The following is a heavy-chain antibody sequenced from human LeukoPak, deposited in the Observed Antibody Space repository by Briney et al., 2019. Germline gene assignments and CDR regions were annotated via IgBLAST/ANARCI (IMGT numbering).Heavy chain of an antibody. V-gene: IGHV3-53*01. D-gene: IGHD6-19*01. CDR1: GFTVSSNY. Sequence: GGSLRLSCAASGFTVSSNYMSWVRQAPGKGLEWVSVIYSGGSTYYADSVKGRFTISRDNSKNTLYLQMNSLRAEDTAVYYCASVHSSGWYGVYYFDYWGQGTLVTVSS. CDR3: ASVHSSGWYGVYYFDY. J-gene: IGHJ4*02. CDR2: IYSGGST.